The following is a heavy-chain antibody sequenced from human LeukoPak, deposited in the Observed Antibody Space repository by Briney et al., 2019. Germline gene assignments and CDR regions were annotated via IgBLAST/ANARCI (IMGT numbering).Heavy chain of an antibody. V-gene: IGHV4-34*01. CDR1: GGSFSGYY. J-gene: IGHJ5*02. D-gene: IGHD3-16*01. CDR2: INHSGST. CDR3: ARDWAARLGDWFDP. Sequence: SETLSLTCAVYGGSFSGYYWSWIRQPPGKGLEWIGEINHSGSTNYNPSLKSRVTISVDTSKNQFSLKLSSVTAADTAVYYCARDWAARLGDWFDPWGLGTLVTVSS.